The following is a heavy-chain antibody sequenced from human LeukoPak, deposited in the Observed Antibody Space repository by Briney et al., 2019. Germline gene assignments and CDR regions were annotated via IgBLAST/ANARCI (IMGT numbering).Heavy chain of an antibody. Sequence: GASVKVSCKASGYTFSGYYVHRVRQAPGQGLEWMGGIIPIFGTANYAQKFQGRVTITADESTSTAYMELSSLRSEDTAVYYCASSKGVGYCSSTSCYSGDYWGQGTLVTVSS. J-gene: IGHJ4*02. CDR3: ASSKGVGYCSSTSCYSGDY. CDR1: GYTFSGYY. CDR2: IIPIFGTA. V-gene: IGHV1-69*13. D-gene: IGHD2-2*02.